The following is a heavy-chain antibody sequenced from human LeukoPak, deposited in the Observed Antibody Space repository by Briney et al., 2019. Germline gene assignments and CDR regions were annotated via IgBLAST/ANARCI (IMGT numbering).Heavy chain of an antibody. D-gene: IGHD2-2*01. CDR3: ARASRSTSLDY. V-gene: IGHV4-34*01. CDR2: INHSGST. Sequence: SETLSLTCAVYGGSFSGYYWSWIRQPPGKGLEWIGEINHSGSTNYNPSLKSRVTISVDTSKNQFSLKLSSVTAADTAVYYCARASRSTSLDYWGQGTLVTVSS. J-gene: IGHJ4*02. CDR1: GGSFSGYY.